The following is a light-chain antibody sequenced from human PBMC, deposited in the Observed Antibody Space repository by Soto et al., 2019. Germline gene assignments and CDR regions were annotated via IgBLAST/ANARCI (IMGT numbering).Light chain of an antibody. V-gene: IGKV1-33*01. Sequence: DIQMTQSPSSLSASIGDRVSFTCQASQDISKFLNWYQHKPGQAPSLLIYDASKSQFGVPSRFSGSGSGTDFTFPISSLQPEDNATYYCQQYENRPYTFGPGTKV. CDR3: QQYENRPYT. CDR1: QDISKF. J-gene: IGKJ3*01. CDR2: DAS.